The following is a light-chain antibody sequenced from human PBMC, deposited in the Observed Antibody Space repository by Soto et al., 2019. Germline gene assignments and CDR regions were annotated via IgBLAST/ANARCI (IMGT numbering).Light chain of an antibody. CDR3: CSSAGSYTVV. CDR1: SSDVGGYNY. CDR2: DVT. J-gene: IGLJ2*01. V-gene: IGLV2-11*01. Sequence: QSALTQPRSVSGSPGQSVTISCTGTSSDVGGYNYVSWYQQHPGKAPKLMIYDVTQRPSGVPDRFSGSKSGNTASLTISGLQAEDEADYYCCSSAGSYTVVFGGGTKLTVL.